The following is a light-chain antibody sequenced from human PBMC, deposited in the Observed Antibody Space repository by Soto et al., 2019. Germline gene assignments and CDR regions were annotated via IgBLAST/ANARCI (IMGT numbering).Light chain of an antibody. CDR3: QQYGSSLFT. CDR2: GAS. CDR1: QSVSSSY. V-gene: IGKV3-20*01. Sequence: EIVLTQSPGTLSLSPGERATLSCRASQSVSSSYLAWYQQKPGQAPRLLIYGASSRATGIPDRFSGSGSGTVFTRTISRLEPEDCAVYYCQQYGSSLFTFGPGTKVDIK. J-gene: IGKJ3*01.